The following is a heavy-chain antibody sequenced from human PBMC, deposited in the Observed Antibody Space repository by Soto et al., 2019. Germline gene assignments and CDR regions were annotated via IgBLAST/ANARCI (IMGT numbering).Heavy chain of an antibody. V-gene: IGHV3-23*01. J-gene: IGHJ6*02. CDR3: AKFLYSSSSWPYYGMDV. CDR1: GFTFSSYA. D-gene: IGHD6-6*01. Sequence: GGSLRLSCAASGFTFSSYAMSWVRQAPGKGLEWVSAISGSGGSTCYADSVKGRFTISRDNSKNTLYLQMNSLRAEDTAVYYCAKFLYSSSSWPYYGMDVWGQGTTVTVSS. CDR2: ISGSGGST.